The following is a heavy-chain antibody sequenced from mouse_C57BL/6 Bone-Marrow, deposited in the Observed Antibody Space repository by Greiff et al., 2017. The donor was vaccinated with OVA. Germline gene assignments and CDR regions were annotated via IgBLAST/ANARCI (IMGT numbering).Heavy chain of an antibody. CDR1: GYTFTSYW. CDR3: ARGDYDGRDFDY. J-gene: IGHJ2*01. Sequence: QVQLQQPGAELVIPGASVKLSCKASGYTFTSYWMHLVKQRPGQGLEWIGEIDPSDSYTNYNQKFKGKSTLTVDKSSSTAYMQLSSLTSEDSAVYYCARGDYDGRDFDYWGQGTTLTVSS. V-gene: IGHV1-69*01. D-gene: IGHD2-4*01. CDR2: IDPSDSYT.